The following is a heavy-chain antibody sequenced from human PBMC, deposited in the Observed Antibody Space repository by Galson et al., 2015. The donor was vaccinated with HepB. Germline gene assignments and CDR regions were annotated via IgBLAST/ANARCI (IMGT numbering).Heavy chain of an antibody. CDR2: IIPIFGTA. J-gene: IGHJ4*02. CDR1: GGTFSSYA. Sequence: SVKVSCKASGGTFSSYAISWVRQAPGQGLEWMGGIIPIFGTANYAQKLQGRVTMTTDTSTSTAYMELRSLRSDDTAVYYCARCRTTVTKPDYWGQGTLVTVSS. CDR3: ARCRTTVTKPDY. V-gene: IGHV1-69*05. D-gene: IGHD4-17*01.